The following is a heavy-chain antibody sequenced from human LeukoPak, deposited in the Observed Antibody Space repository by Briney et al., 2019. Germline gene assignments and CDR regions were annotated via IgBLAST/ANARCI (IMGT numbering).Heavy chain of an antibody. Sequence: GGSLRLSCAASGFTFTTYGMSWVRQAPGKGLEWVALISSDGSDKKYADSVKGRFTVSRDNSKNTLYLQMHSLRVEDTAVYYCARDYPADYWGQGTLVTVSS. CDR3: ARDYPADY. CDR1: GFTFTTYG. V-gene: IGHV3-30*03. J-gene: IGHJ4*02. CDR2: ISSDGSDK.